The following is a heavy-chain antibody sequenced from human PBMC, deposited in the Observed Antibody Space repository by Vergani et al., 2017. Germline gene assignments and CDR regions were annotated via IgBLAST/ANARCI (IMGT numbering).Heavy chain of an antibody. D-gene: IGHD3-22*01. Sequence: QVPLQESGPGLVKPSQTLSLICSVSGDYISSGVYYWNWIRQHPGKGLEWIGYIYSTGSNHHNPSLRRRINMSVDTSKNQFSLKLNSVTAADTAMYYCARMGGYDEGDALRIGYFDSWGPGILVTVSS. J-gene: IGHJ4*02. CDR2: IYSTGSN. CDR3: ARMGGYDEGDALRIGYFDS. CDR1: GDYISSGVYY. V-gene: IGHV4-31*03.